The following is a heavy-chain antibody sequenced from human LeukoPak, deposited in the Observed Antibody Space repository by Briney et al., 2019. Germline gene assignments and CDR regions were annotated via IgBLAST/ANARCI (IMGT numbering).Heavy chain of an antibody. CDR3: ARAGEGGSYHTTYYYYYYMDV. V-gene: IGHV1-69*13. Sequence: GASVKVSCKASGGTFSSYAIIWVRQAPGQGLEWMGGIIPIFGTANYAQKFQGRVTITADESTSTAYMELSSLRSEDTAVYYCARAGEGGSYHTTYYYYYYMDVWGKGTTVTISS. CDR1: GGTFSSYA. D-gene: IGHD1-26*01. CDR2: IIPIFGTA. J-gene: IGHJ6*03.